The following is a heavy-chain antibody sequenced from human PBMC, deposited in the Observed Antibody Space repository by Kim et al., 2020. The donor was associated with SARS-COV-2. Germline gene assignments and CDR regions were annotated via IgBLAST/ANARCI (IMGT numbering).Heavy chain of an antibody. Sequence: TYYNPSLKSRVNISVDTSKNQFALKLSSVTAADTAVYYCARDLRGGGRGYWGQGTLVTVSS. V-gene: IGHV4-39*06. D-gene: IGHD2-15*01. CDR2: T. CDR3: ARDLRGGGRGY. J-gene: IGHJ4*02.